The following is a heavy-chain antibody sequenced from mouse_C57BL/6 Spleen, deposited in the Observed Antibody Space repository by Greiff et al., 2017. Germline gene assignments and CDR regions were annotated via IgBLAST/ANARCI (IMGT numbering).Heavy chain of an antibody. Sequence: VKLQESGAELVKPGASVKMSCKASGYTFTTYPIEWMKQNHGKSLEWIGNFHPYNDDTKYNEKFKGKATLTVEKSSITVYLELSRLTSDDSAVYYCARGYSNFYYYAMGDWGQAASVTVAT. J-gene: IGHJ4*01. CDR2: FHPYNDDT. D-gene: IGHD2-5*01. V-gene: IGHV1-47*01. CDR3: ARGYSNFYYYAMGD. CDR1: GYTFTTYP.